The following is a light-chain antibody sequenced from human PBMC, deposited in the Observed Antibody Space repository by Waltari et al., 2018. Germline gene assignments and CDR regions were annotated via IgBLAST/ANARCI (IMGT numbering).Light chain of an antibody. CDR2: KVS. CDR1: QRLVYGDGNTY. CDR3: MQGTYWPGT. Sequence: DVVMSQSPLSMPVTLGQPASIPCSSRQRLVYGDGNTYLSWFQQRPGQSPRRLISKVSNRDSGVPDRFSGSGSGTNFTLKISKMEAEDVGVYYCMQGTYWPGTFGQGTKVEIK. V-gene: IGKV2-30*01. J-gene: IGKJ1*01.